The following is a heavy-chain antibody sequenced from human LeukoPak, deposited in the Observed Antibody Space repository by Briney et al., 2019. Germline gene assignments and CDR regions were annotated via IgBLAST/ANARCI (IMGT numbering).Heavy chain of an antibody. Sequence: NPSETLSLTCTVSSDSISSSSYYWGWIRQPPGKGLEWIGTIYYSGSTYYNPSLKSRVTILVDMSKNQFSLKLSSVTAADTAVYYCARVTGYMIEDYFDSWGQGTLVTVSS. J-gene: IGHJ4*02. CDR2: IYYSGST. CDR1: SDSISSSSYY. CDR3: ARVTGYMIEDYFDS. V-gene: IGHV4-39*07. D-gene: IGHD3-22*01.